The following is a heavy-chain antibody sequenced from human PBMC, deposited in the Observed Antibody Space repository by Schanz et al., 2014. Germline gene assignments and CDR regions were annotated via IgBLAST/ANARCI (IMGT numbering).Heavy chain of an antibody. Sequence: VQVVQSGGGWVQPGGSLRLSCAASGFTFSSNTMNWVRQAPGKGLEWVSAISASGGTTYYADSVKGRCTISRDNTKNSLFLQLNSLRADDTAVYYCARNRGSGGQNWYFDLWGRGTLVTVSS. CDR3: ARNRGSGGQNWYFDL. CDR1: GFTFSSNT. J-gene: IGHJ2*01. D-gene: IGHD1-26*01. V-gene: IGHV3-48*04. CDR2: ISASGGTT.